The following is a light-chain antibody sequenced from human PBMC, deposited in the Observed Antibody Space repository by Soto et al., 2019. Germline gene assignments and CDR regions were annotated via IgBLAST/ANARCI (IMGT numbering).Light chain of an antibody. CDR2: EAT. J-gene: IGLJ3*02. Sequence: QSVLTQPASVSGSPEQSITISCTGTSSDVGSYNLVSWYQQHPGKAPKVMIYEATKRPSGVSNRFSGSKSGNTASLTISGRQAEDEAYYYCCSYAGSGTVVFGGGTKLTVL. V-gene: IGLV2-23*01. CDR1: SSDVGSYNL. CDR3: CSYAGSGTVV.